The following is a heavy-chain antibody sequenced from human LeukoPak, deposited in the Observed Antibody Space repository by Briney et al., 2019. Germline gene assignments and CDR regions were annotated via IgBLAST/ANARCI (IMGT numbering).Heavy chain of an antibody. D-gene: IGHD4-23*01. V-gene: IGHV4-59*01. Sequence: SETLSLTCTVSGGSISSYYWSWIRQPPGKGLEWIGYIYYSGSTNYNPSLKSRVTISVDTSKNQFSLKLSSVTAADTAGYYCARATGNDAFDIWGQGTMVTVSS. J-gene: IGHJ3*02. CDR2: IYYSGST. CDR3: ARATGNDAFDI. CDR1: GGSISSYY.